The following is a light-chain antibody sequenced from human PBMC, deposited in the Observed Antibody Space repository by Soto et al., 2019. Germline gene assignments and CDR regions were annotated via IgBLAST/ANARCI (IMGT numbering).Light chain of an antibody. CDR2: EVS. CDR1: SSDVGVYNY. CDR3: SSYTTNNTRV. V-gene: IGLV2-14*01. Sequence: QSVLAQPASVSGSPGQSITISCTGTSSDVGVYNYVSWYQQHPGKAPKLMIYEVSNRPSGVSHRFSGSKSGNTASLTISGLQAEDEADYYCSSYTTNNTRVFGTGTRSPS. J-gene: IGLJ1*01.